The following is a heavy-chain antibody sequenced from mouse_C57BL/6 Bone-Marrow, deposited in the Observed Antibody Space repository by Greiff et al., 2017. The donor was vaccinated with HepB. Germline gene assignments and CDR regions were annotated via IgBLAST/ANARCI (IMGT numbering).Heavy chain of an antibody. Sequence: VKLMESGPELVKPGASVKLSCKASGYTFTSYDINWVKQRPGQGLEWIGWIYPRDGSTKYNEKFKGKATLTVDTSSSTAYMELHSLTSEDSAVYFCARGRSYYYDPFAYWGQGTLVTVSA. D-gene: IGHD1-1*01. CDR1: GYTFTSYD. CDR2: IYPRDGST. V-gene: IGHV1-85*01. CDR3: ARGRSYYYDPFAY. J-gene: IGHJ3*01.